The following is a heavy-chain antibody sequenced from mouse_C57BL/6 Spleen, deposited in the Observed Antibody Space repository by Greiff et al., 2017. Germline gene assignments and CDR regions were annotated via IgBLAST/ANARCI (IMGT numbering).Heavy chain of an antibody. J-gene: IGHJ3*01. CDR3: AREASQATFAY. D-gene: IGHD3-2*02. Sequence: EVQLVESGGGLVKPGGSLKLSCAASGFTFSDYGLHWVRQAPGKGLEWVAYISSGSSTIYYADTVKGRFPISSENAKNTLFLQMTSLRSEDTAMYYCAREASQATFAYWGQGALVTVTA. CDR2: ISSGSSTI. CDR1: GFTFSDYG. V-gene: IGHV5-17*01.